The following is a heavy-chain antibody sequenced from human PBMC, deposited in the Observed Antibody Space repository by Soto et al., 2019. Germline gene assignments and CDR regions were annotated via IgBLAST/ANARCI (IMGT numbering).Heavy chain of an antibody. D-gene: IGHD2-21*02. CDR3: ATHTVVTPGNYYYGMDV. V-gene: IGHV1-69*12. Sequence: QVQLVQSGAEVKKPGSSVKVSCKASGGTFSSYAISWVRQAPGQGLEWMGGIIPIFRTADYAQKFQGRVTITADESTSTAYVEVSSLRSEATAVYYCATHTVVTPGNYYYGMDVWGQGTTVTVSS. CDR1: GGTFSSYA. CDR2: IIPIFRTA. J-gene: IGHJ6*02.